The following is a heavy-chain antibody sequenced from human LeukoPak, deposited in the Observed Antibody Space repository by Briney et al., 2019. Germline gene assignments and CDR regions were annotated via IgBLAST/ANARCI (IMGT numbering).Heavy chain of an antibody. D-gene: IGHD2-2*01. CDR2: MNPNSGNT. CDR3: ARGPRYCSSNSCVYYFDC. V-gene: IGHV1-8*03. Sequence: GASVKVSCKASGYTFTSYDINWVRQATGQGLEWMGWMNPNSGNTGYAQKFQGRVTITRNTSISTAYMELSSLRSEDTAVYYCARGPRYCSSNSCVYYFDCWGQGTLVTVSS. CDR1: GYTFTSYD. J-gene: IGHJ4*02.